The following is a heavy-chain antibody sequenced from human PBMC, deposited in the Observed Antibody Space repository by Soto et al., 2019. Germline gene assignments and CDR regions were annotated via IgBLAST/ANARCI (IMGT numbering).Heavy chain of an antibody. J-gene: IGHJ6*03. Sequence: EVQLAESGGGLAQPGGSLRLSCAASGFTLSGYAMDWVRQAPGKGLEYVSGISSNGGGTYYANSVQGRFTISRDNSKKTVDLQMGSLRPEDRAVYDCAMRARLDFYYLDVWGKGTTVTVSS. V-gene: IGHV3-64*01. D-gene: IGHD3-9*01. CDR3: AMRARLDFYYLDV. CDR1: GFTLSGYA. CDR2: ISSNGGGT.